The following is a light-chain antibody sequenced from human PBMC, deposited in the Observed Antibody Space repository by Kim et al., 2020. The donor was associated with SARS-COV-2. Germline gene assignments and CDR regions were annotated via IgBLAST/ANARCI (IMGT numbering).Light chain of an antibody. CDR3: AAWDDSLNGV. CDR2: NND. CDR1: RSNIGTNT. Sequence: QSVLTQPPSASGTPGQRVTISCSGSRSNIGTNTVNWYQHLPGTAPKLLIYNNDRRPSGVPDRFSGSKSGTSASLAISGLQSEDEADYYCAAWDDSLNGVFGGGTQLTVL. J-gene: IGLJ3*02. V-gene: IGLV1-44*01.